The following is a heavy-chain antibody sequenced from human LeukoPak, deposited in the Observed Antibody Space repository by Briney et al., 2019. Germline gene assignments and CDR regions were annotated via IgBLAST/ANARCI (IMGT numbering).Heavy chain of an antibody. D-gene: IGHD6-6*01. Sequence: PGGSLRLSCAASGFTFSSYWMSWVRQAPGKGLEWVANIKQDGSEKYYVDSVKGRFTISRDNAKNSLYLQMNSLRAEDTAVYYCASGSMTYSSSSYFDYWGQGTLVTVSS. V-gene: IGHV3-7*01. J-gene: IGHJ4*02. CDR1: GFTFSSYW. CDR3: ASGSMTYSSSSYFDY. CDR2: IKQDGSEK.